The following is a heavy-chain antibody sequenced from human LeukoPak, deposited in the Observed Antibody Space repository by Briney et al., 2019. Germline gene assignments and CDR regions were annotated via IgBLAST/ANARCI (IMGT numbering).Heavy chain of an antibody. V-gene: IGHV3-30*02. Sequence: GGSLRLSCAASGFTFSSYGMHWVRQAPGKGLEWVAFIRYDGSNKYYADSVKGRFTISRDNSKNTLYLQMNSLRAEDTAVYYCAKSVADCSSTSCYLGASYWGQGTLVTVSS. J-gene: IGHJ4*02. D-gene: IGHD2-2*01. CDR2: IRYDGSNK. CDR3: AKSVADCSSTSCYLGASY. CDR1: GFTFSSYG.